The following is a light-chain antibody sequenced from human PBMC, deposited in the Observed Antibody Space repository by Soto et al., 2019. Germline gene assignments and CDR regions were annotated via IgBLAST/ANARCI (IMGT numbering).Light chain of an antibody. CDR1: QSISTW. V-gene: IGKV1-5*03. CDR2: KAS. CDR3: QQYNRYSLT. Sequence: DIQMTQSPSTLSASVGDRVTITCRASQSISTWLAWYQQKPGKAPKLLIYKASSLESGVPSRFSGSGSGTEFTLTISSLQPDDFATYYCQQYNRYSLTFGPGTKVDIK. J-gene: IGKJ3*01.